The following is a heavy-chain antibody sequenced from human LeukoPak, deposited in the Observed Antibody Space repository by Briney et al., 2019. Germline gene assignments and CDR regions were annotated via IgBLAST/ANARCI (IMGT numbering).Heavy chain of an antibody. CDR3: ARDTVIPYSQVGTTKD. V-gene: IGHV3-33*01. CDR1: GFTFRSYG. CDR2: IWYDGSNQ. D-gene: IGHD1-26*01. J-gene: IGHJ4*02. Sequence: GGSLRLSCAASGFTFRSYGMHWVRQAPGKGLEWVAVIWYDGSNQYYVDSVKGRFTISRDNSKNTMYLQMSSLRAEDTAVYYCARDTVIPYSQVGTTKDWGQGTLVTVSS.